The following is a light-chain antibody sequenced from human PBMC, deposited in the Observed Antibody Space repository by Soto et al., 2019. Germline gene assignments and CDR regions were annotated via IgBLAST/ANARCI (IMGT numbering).Light chain of an antibody. CDR1: QSISSW. J-gene: IGKJ1*01. Sequence: DIQMTQSPSTLSASVGDRVTITCRASQSISSWLAWYQQKPGKAPKLLIYDASSLESGVPSRFSGSGSGTEFTRTISGLQPDYVATYYCQQYNSYSPAFGQGTKVEIK. CDR2: DAS. V-gene: IGKV1-5*01. CDR3: QQYNSYSPA.